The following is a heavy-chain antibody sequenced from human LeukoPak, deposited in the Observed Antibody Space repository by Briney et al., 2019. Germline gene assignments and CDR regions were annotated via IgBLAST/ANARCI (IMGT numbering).Heavy chain of an antibody. CDR2: INHSGST. Sequence: TSETLSLTCAVYGGSFSGYYWSWIRQPPGKGLEWIGEINHSGSTNYNPSLKSRVTISVGTSKNQFSLKLSSVTAADTAVYYCAITAAGTDGHDYWGQGTLVTVSS. CDR1: GGSFSGYY. CDR3: AITAAGTDGHDY. D-gene: IGHD6-13*01. J-gene: IGHJ4*02. V-gene: IGHV4-34*01.